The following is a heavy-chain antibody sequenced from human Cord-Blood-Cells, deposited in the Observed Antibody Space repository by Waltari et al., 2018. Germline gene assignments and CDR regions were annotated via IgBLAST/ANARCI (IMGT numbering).Heavy chain of an antibody. Sequence: QVQLVQSGAEVKKPGASVKVSCKASGYTFTGYYMHWVRQAPGQGLEWMGWINPNSGGTNYAQKFQCWVTMTRDTPISTAYMELSRLRSDDTAVYYCARAGRYNWNYYYYYGMDVWGQGTTVTVSS. J-gene: IGHJ6*02. V-gene: IGHV1-2*04. D-gene: IGHD1-20*01. CDR3: ARAGRYNWNYYYYYGMDV. CDR1: GYTFTGYY. CDR2: INPNSGGT.